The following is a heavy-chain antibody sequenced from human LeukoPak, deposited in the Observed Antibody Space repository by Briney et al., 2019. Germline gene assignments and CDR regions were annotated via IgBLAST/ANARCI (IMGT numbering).Heavy chain of an antibody. V-gene: IGHV1-8*01. CDR3: ATDYTDYSLDY. CDR2: MNPNSGNT. D-gene: IGHD4-11*01. Sequence: ASVKVSCKASGYTFTNYDINWVRQATGQGREWMGWMNPNSGNTGYAQKFQGRVTMTRNTSISTAYMELSSLRYEDTAVYYCATDYTDYSLDYWGQGTLVTVSS. CDR1: GYTFTNYD. J-gene: IGHJ4*02.